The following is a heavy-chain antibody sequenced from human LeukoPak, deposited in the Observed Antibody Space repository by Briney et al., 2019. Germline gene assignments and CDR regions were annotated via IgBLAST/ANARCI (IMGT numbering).Heavy chain of an antibody. CDR3: ARILSSAWGELGY. V-gene: IGHV3-48*03. CDR1: GFTFSSYE. J-gene: IGHJ4*02. Sequence: GGSLRLSCAASGFTFSSYEMNWVRQAPGKGLEWVSYISSSGSTIYYADSVKGRFTISRDNSKNTLYLQMNSLRAEDTAVYYCARILSSAWGELGYWGQGTLVTVSS. CDR2: ISSSGSTI. D-gene: IGHD6-19*01.